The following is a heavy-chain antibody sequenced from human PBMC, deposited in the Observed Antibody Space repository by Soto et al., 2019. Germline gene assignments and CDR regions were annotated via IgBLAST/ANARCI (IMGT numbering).Heavy chain of an antibody. CDR1: GGSISSSNW. D-gene: IGHD2-15*01. V-gene: IGHV4-4*02. Sequence: PSETLSLTCAVSGGSISSSNWWTWVRQPPGKGLEWIGEMLHSGSTSYNPSLKSRVTISVDKSKNQFSLKLRSVTAADTAVYYCARECGNSCYTDYWGQGTLVTVSS. J-gene: IGHJ4*02. CDR3: ARECGNSCYTDY. CDR2: MLHSGST.